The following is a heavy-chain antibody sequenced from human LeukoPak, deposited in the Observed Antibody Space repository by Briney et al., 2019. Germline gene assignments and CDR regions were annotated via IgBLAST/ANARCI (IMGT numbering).Heavy chain of an antibody. J-gene: IGHJ4*02. D-gene: IGHD1-7*01. CDR1: GFTFSSYA. V-gene: IGHV3-30-3*01. CDR2: ISYDGSNK. CDR3: ARDGDWNYSTYYFDY. Sequence: GGSLRLSCAASGFTFSSYAMHWVRQAPGKGLEWVAVISYDGSNKYYADSVKGRFTISRDNSKNTLYLQMNSLRAEDTAVHYCARDGDWNYSTYYFDYWGQGTLVTVSS.